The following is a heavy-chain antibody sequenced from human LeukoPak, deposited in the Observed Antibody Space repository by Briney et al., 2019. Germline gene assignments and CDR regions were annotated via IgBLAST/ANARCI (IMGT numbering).Heavy chain of an antibody. CDR2: IFNDGST. V-gene: IGHV3-53*01. J-gene: IGHJ4*02. CDR3: ARDRNFGGWD. CDR1: GFTGSRRY. D-gene: IGHD3-10*01. Sequence: GGSLRLSCAASGFTGSRRYMSWVRQAPGKGLEWVSVIFNDGSTYYGDSMKGRFTISRDFSKNTLYLQMNSLRPEDTAVYYCARDRNFGGWDWGQGTLVTVSS.